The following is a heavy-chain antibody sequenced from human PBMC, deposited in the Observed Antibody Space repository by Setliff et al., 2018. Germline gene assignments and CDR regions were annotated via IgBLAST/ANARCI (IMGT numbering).Heavy chain of an antibody. CDR2: IYYSGTT. V-gene: IGHV4-59*08. Sequence: SETLSLTCTVSGGSISNYYWSWVRQPPGKGLEWIGYIYYSGTTNSIPSLKSRVTISVDTSKNQFSLKLSSVTAADTATYYCASWGSAIGFDLWGQGKLVTVSS. CDR3: ASWGSAIGFDL. CDR1: GGSISNYY. J-gene: IGHJ3*01. D-gene: IGHD3-16*01.